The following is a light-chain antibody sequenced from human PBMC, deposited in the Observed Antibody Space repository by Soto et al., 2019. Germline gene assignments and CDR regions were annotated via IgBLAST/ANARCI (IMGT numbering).Light chain of an antibody. CDR1: QSVNIY. J-gene: IGKJ4*01. CDR2: GAS. CDR3: QQYNSWPLT. Sequence: EIVMTQSPATLSVSPGERATLSCRASQSVNIYLAWYQQKPGQAPRLLIFGASYRATGIPARFSGSGSGTEFNLTISSLQSEDFAVYYCQQYNSWPLTFGGGTKVDI. V-gene: IGKV3D-15*01.